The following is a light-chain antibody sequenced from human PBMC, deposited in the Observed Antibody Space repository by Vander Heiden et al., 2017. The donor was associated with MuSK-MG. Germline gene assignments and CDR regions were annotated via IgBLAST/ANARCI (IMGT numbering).Light chain of an antibody. V-gene: IGLV1-40*01. CDR1: RSNIGAGYD. CDR3: QSYDGSLSAVV. J-gene: IGLJ3*02. CDR2: GNI. Sequence: QSVLTPPPSVSGAPGQRVTISCTGGRSNIGAGYDVQWYEQRPGTAPKLLIYGNINRPSGVPERFSGSKSGTSASLAITGLQPEDEAEYYCQSYDGSLSAVVFGGGTKLTVL.